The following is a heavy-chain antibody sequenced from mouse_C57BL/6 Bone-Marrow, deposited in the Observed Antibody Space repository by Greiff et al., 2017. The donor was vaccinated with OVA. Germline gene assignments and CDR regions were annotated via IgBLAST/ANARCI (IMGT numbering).Heavy chain of an antibody. CDR1: GYAFSSSW. J-gene: IGHJ3*01. D-gene: IGHD2-2*01. CDR3: ATFYYGYDRFAY. Sequence: QVQLQQSGPELVKPGASVKISCKASGYAFSSSWMNWVKQRPGKGLEWIGRIYPGDGDTNYNGKFKGKATLTADKSSSTAYMQLSSLTSEDSAVYFCATFYYGYDRFAYWGQGTLVTVSA. V-gene: IGHV1-82*01. CDR2: IYPGDGDT.